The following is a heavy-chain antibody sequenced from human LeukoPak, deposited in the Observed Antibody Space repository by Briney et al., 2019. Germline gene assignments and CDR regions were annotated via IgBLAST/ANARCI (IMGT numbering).Heavy chain of an antibody. CDR2: IYHSGRT. V-gene: IGHV4-38-2*02. D-gene: IGHD3-22*01. J-gene: IGHJ4*02. Sequence: SEALSLTCTVSGYSISSGYYWGWIRQPPGKGLEWIGSIYHSGRTYYNPSLKSRVTISVDTSKNQFSLKLSSVTAADTAVYYCARGLHDYYDSSGVDYWGQGTLVTVSS. CDR3: ARGLHDYYDSSGVDY. CDR1: GYSISSGYY.